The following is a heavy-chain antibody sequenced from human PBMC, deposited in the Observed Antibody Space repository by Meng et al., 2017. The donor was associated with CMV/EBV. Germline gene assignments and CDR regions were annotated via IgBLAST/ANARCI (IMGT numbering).Heavy chain of an antibody. CDR3: ARDKDGDGYNIGNGMDV. CDR1: GGSISSYY. J-gene: IGHJ6*02. CDR2: IYYSGST. V-gene: IGHV4-59*01. D-gene: IGHD5-24*01. Sequence: SETLSLTFTVSGGSISSYYWSWIRQPPGKGLEWSGYIYYSGSTNYNPSLKSRVTISVDTSKNQFSLKLSSVTAADTAVYYCARDKDGDGYNIGNGMDVWGQGTTVTVSS.